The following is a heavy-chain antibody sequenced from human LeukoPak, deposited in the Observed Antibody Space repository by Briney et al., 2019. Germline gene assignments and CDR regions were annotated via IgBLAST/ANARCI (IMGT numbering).Heavy chain of an antibody. J-gene: IGHJ4*02. CDR3: ARAVVVITPRTTKIKRYYFDY. CDR1: GYTFTGYY. V-gene: IGHV1-2*02. D-gene: IGHD3-22*01. Sequence: ASVKVSCKASGYTFTGYYMHWVRQAPGQGLEWMGWINPNSGGTNYAQKFQGRVTITGNTSITTAYLELSSLRSEDTAVYYCARAVVVITPRTTKIKRYYFDYWGQGTLVTVSS. CDR2: INPNSGGT.